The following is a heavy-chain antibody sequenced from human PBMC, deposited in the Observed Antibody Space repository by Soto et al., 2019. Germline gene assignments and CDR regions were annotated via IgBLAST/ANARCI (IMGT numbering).Heavy chain of an antibody. CDR3: ARGGSATDKFDY. CDR2: IWYDESNK. J-gene: IGHJ4*02. CDR1: GFTFSSYG. V-gene: IGHV3-33*01. D-gene: IGHD2-15*01. Sequence: GSLRLSCAASGFTFSSYGMHWVRQAPGKGLEWVAVIWYDESNKYYADSVKGRFTISRDNSKNTLYLQMNSLRAEDTAVYYCARGGSATDKFDYWGQGTLVTVSS.